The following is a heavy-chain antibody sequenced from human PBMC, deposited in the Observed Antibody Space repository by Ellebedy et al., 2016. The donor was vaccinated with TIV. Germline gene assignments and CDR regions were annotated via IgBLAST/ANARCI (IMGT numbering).Heavy chain of an antibody. CDR3: VRDAPVLRYFDWQMKDDY. V-gene: IGHV3-7*01. Sequence: GESLKISCAASGFTFSRYWMSWVRQAPGKGLEWVANINQEGSEKYYVDSVKGRFTISRDNAKNSLYLQMNSLRAEDTAIYYCVRDAPVLRYFDWQMKDDYWGQGTLVTVSS. CDR2: INQEGSEK. CDR1: GFTFSRYW. J-gene: IGHJ4*02. D-gene: IGHD3-9*01.